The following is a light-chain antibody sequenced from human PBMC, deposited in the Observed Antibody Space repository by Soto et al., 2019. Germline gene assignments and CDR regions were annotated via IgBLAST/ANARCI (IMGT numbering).Light chain of an antibody. CDR1: EDIRTW. CDR2: SAS. J-gene: IGKJ4*01. Sequence: DIQMTQSPSTLSASVVDIVTITCLASEDIRTWLAWYQQKPGKAPKLLIYSASSLETGVPSRFSGSGSGTDFTLTISSLQPDDFAAYFCQHYKSFSLTFGGGTMVDVK. V-gene: IGKV1-5*03. CDR3: QHYKSFSLT.